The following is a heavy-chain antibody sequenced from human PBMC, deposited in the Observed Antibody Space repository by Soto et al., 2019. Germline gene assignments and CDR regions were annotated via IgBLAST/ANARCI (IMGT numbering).Heavy chain of an antibody. J-gene: IGHJ1*01. D-gene: IGHD1-26*01. CDR3: ARESPLLRRGD. CDR1: GGTFSSYT. CDR2: IIPILGIA. V-gene: IGHV1-69*08. Sequence: QVQLVQSGAEVKKPGSSVKVSCKASGGTFSSYTISWVRQAPGQGLEWMGRIIPILGIANYAQKFQGRVTITADKSTSTAYMELSSLRSEDTGVYYCARESPLLRRGDWGQGTLVTVPS.